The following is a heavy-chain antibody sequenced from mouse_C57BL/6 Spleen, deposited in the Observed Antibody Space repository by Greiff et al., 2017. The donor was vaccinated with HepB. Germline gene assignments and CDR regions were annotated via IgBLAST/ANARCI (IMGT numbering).Heavy chain of an antibody. CDR3: ARRELGGAMDY. Sequence: LKQSGASVKISCKASGYAFSSYWMNWVKQRTGKGLEWIGQIYPGDGDTNYNGKFKGKATLTADKSSSTAYMQLSSLTSEDSAVYFCARRELGGAMDYRGQGTSVTVSS. J-gene: IGHJ4*01. D-gene: IGHD4-1*01. CDR1: GYAFSSYW. V-gene: IGHV1-80*01. CDR2: IYPGDGDT.